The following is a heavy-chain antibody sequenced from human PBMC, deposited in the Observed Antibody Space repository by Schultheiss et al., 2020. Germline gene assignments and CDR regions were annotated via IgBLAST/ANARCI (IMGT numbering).Heavy chain of an antibody. Sequence: GGSLRLSCAASGFIFSSYSMNWVRQAPGKGLEWVSSISSSSSTIYYADSVKGRFTISRDNAKNSLYLQMNSLRDEDTAVYYCARGPSRWQQLVLFDYWGQGTLVTVSS. D-gene: IGHD6-13*01. J-gene: IGHJ4*02. CDR3: ARGPSRWQQLVLFDY. CDR2: ISSSSSTI. V-gene: IGHV3-48*02. CDR1: GFIFSSYS.